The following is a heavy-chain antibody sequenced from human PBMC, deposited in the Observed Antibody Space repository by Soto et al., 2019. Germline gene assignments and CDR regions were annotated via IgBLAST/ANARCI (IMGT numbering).Heavy chain of an antibody. V-gene: IGHV4-59*08. CDR3: ARLMGEVYYYDSSGYSYYFDY. Sequence: PSETLSLTCTVSGGSISSYYWSWIRQPPGKGLEWIGYIYYSGSTNYNPSLKSRVTISVDTSKNQFSLKLSSVTAADTAVYYCARLMGEVYYYDSSGYSYYFDYWGQGTLVTVSS. CDR2: IYYSGST. D-gene: IGHD3-22*01. J-gene: IGHJ4*02. CDR1: GGSISSYY.